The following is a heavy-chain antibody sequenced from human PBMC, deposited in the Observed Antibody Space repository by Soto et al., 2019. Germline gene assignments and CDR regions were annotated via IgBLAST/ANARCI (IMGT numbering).Heavy chain of an antibody. J-gene: IGHJ5*02. CDR1: GFTFSSYG. CDR2: IWYDGSNK. D-gene: IGHD3-22*01. V-gene: IGHV3-33*01. Sequence: GGSLRLSCAASGFTFSSYGMHWVRQAPGKGLEWVAVIWYDGSNKYYADSVKGRFTISRDNSKNTLYLQMNSLRAEDTAVYYCARDRNDYYDSSGYYWFDPWGQGTLVTVSS. CDR3: ARDRNDYYDSSGYYWFDP.